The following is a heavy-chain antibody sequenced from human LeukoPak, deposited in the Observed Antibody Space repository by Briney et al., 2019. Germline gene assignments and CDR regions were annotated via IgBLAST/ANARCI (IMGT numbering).Heavy chain of an antibody. V-gene: IGHV1-8*01. CDR1: GYTFTSYD. CDR3: ARAGAHSSGWELMKHFDY. Sequence: ASVKVSCKASGYTFTSYDINWVRQATGQGLEWMGWMNPNSGNTGYAQKFQGRVTMTRNTSISTAYMELSSLRSEDTAVYYCARAGAHSSGWELMKHFDYWGQGTLVTVPS. D-gene: IGHD6-19*01. CDR2: MNPNSGNT. J-gene: IGHJ4*02.